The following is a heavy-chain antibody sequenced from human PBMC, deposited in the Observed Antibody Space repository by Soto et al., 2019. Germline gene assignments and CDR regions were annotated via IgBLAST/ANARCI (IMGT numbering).Heavy chain of an antibody. D-gene: IGHD2-2*01. CDR1: GYSFSNYW. CDR3: ASSPRGYCSSTSCRELGNYYGMDV. CDR2: IYPGDSDT. Sequence: GESLKISCEGSGYSFSNYWIGWVRQMPGKGLEWMGTIYPGDSDTRYSPSFRGQVTISVDKSISTAYLQWRSLKASDTAMYYCASSPRGYCSSTSCRELGNYYGMDVWGQGTTVTVSS. J-gene: IGHJ6*02. V-gene: IGHV5-51*01.